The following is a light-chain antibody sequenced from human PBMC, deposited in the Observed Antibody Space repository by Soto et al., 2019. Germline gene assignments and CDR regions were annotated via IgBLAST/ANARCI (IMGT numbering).Light chain of an antibody. CDR1: QSISYW. CDR3: QQSYRTPRT. Sequence: DIQMTQSPSSLSVSVGDRVTITCRASQSISYWLAWYQQKPGKAPNLLIYKASSLESGVPSRFSGSGSGTDFTLTISSLQPEDFATYYCQQSYRTPRTFGQGTKVDIK. J-gene: IGKJ1*01. V-gene: IGKV1-5*03. CDR2: KAS.